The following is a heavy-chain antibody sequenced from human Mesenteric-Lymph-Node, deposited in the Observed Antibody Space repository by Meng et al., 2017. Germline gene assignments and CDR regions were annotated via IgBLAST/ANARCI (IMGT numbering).Heavy chain of an antibody. J-gene: IGHJ4*02. CDR3: AKVWSSVAAGGRFDY. D-gene: IGHD6-13*01. CDR1: GFTFTNYA. V-gene: IGHV3-23*01. Sequence: LSLTCAASGFTFTNYAFIWVRQAPGKGLDWVSSISASGVITYYADSVKGRFTISRDNSKNTLSLQMTSLRAEDTAVYYCAKVWSSVAAGGRFDYWGQGTLVTVSS. CDR2: ISASGVIT.